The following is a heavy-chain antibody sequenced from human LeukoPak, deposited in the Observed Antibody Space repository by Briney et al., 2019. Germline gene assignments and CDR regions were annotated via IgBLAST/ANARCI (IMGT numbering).Heavy chain of an antibody. D-gene: IGHD1-14*01. CDR1: EFTLSNYW. V-gene: IGHV3-30*18. Sequence: PGGSLRLSCVASEFTLSNYWMHWVRQAPGKGLEWVAVISFEGRNKYYADSLKGRFTISRDNSKNTLYLQMNSLRGEDTAVYFCAKDPGGYYFDYWGQGTVVTVSS. CDR2: ISFEGRNK. J-gene: IGHJ4*02. CDR3: AKDPGGYYFDY.